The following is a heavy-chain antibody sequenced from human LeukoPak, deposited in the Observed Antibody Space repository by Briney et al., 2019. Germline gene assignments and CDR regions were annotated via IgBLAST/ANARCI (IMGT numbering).Heavy chain of an antibody. J-gene: IGHJ5*02. V-gene: IGHV1-24*01. CDR1: GYTLTELS. D-gene: IGHD6-6*01. CDR3: ARDGRTYSSSLEWFDP. Sequence: GASVKVSCKVSGYTLTELSMHWVRQAPGKGLEWMGGFDPEDGETIYAQKFQGRVTMTEDTSTDTAYMELSSLRSEDTAVYYCARDGRTYSSSLEWFDPWGQGTLVTVSS. CDR2: FDPEDGET.